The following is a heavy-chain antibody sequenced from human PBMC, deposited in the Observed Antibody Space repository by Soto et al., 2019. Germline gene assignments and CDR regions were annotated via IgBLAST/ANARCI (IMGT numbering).Heavy chain of an antibody. CDR3: AKGLSHYYYYYGMDV. V-gene: IGHV3-30*18. D-gene: IGHD3-10*01. J-gene: IGHJ6*02. CDR1: GFTFSSYG. Sequence: PGGSLRLSCAASGFTFSSYGMHWVRQAPGKGLEWVAVISYDGSNKYYADSVKGRFTISRDNSKNTLYLQMNSLRAEDTAVYYCAKGLSHYYYYYGMDVWGQGTTVTVSS. CDR2: ISYDGSNK.